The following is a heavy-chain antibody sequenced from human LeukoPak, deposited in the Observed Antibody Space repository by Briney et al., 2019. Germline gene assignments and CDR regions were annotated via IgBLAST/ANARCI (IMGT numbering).Heavy chain of an antibody. CDR3: ARYYCGSGSYYKDPYYFDY. CDR2: INPTGGST. CDR1: GYTFTSYY. D-gene: IGHD3-10*01. V-gene: IGHV1-46*01. J-gene: IGHJ4*02. Sequence: ASVKVSCKASGYTFTSYYMHWVRQAPGQGLEWMGLINPTGGSTGYAQKFQGRVTMTRDTSISTAYMELSRLRSDDTAVYYCARYYCGSGSYYKDPYYFDYWGQGTLVTVSS.